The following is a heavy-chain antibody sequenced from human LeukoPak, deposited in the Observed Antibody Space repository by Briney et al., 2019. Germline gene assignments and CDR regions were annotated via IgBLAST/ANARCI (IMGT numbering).Heavy chain of an antibody. Sequence: GASVNVSCKASGGTFSSYAISWVRQAPGQGLEWMGGIIPIFGTANYAQKFQGRVTITADESTSTAYMELSSLRSEDTAVYYCARGGGRDILTGLMAPIFDYWGQGTLVTVFS. CDR2: IIPIFGTA. CDR3: ARGGGRDILTGLMAPIFDY. CDR1: GGTFSSYA. V-gene: IGHV1-69*13. D-gene: IGHD3-9*01. J-gene: IGHJ4*02.